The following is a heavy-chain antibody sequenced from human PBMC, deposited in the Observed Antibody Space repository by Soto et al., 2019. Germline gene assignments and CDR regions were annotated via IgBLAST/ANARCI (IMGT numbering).Heavy chain of an antibody. CDR1: GYTFTSYG. Sequence: QVQLVQSGAEVKKPGASVKVSCKASGYTFTSYGISWVRQDPGQGLEWMGWISAYNGNTNYAQRLQGRSTMTTDTSTSTADMELRSLRSDDTAVYYCARDRGAYGMDVWGQGTTVTVSS. J-gene: IGHJ6*02. V-gene: IGHV1-18*01. CDR3: ARDRGAYGMDV. CDR2: ISAYNGNT.